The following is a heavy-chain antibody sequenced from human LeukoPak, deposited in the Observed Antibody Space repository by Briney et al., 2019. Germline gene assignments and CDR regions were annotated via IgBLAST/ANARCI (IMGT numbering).Heavy chain of an antibody. D-gene: IGHD3-22*01. CDR3: AKGVSGYYFADDAFDI. J-gene: IGHJ3*02. CDR1: GFTFNDYA. Sequence: GGSLRLSCAASGFTFNDYAMAWVRHTPGKGLEWVSSITASGGSTYNADSVEGRFTISRDNSKDTFYLQMNSLRAEDTALYYCAKGVSGYYFADDAFDIWGQGTMVTVSS. CDR2: ITASGGST. V-gene: IGHV3-23*01.